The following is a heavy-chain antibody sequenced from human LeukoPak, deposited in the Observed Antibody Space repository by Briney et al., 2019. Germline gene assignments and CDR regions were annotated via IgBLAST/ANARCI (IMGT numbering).Heavy chain of an antibody. J-gene: IGHJ4*02. CDR1: GGSVSGGSYY. CDR2: IYYSGST. V-gene: IGHV4-61*01. D-gene: IGHD5-12*01. CDR3: ARGAYSGYPDY. Sequence: SETLSLTCTVSGGSVSGGSYYWSWIRQPPGKGLEWIGYIYYSGSTNYNPSLKSRFTISVGTSKNQFSLKLSSVTAADTAVYYCARGAYSGYPDYWGQGTLVTVSS.